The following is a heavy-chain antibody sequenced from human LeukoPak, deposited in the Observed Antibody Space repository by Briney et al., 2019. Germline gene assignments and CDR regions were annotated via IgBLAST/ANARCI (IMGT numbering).Heavy chain of an antibody. CDR2: ISSTSITI. D-gene: IGHD3-22*01. CDR3: ARDWKSSYYDSSGYYRFDY. V-gene: IGHV3-48*01. Sequence: GGSLRLSCAASGFTFSTYSMHWVRQGPGKGLEWVSYISSTSITIDYADSVKGRFTISRDNAKNSLYLQMDSLRAEDTAVYYCARDWKSSYYDSSGYYRFDYWGQGALVTVSS. J-gene: IGHJ4*02. CDR1: GFTFSTYS.